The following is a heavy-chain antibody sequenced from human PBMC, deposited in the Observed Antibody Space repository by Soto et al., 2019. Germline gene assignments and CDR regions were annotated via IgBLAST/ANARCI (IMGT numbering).Heavy chain of an antibody. V-gene: IGHV3-23*01. D-gene: IGHD3-16*01. J-gene: IGHJ6*02. CDR1: GFTFSSYA. CDR3: ATLQSEVGYYYYGMDV. Sequence: GGSLRLSCAASGFTFSSYAMSWVRQAPGKGLEWVSAISGSGGSTYYADSVKGRFTISRDNSKNTLYLQMNSLRAEDTAVYYCATLQSEVGYYYYGMDVWGQGTTVTV. CDR2: ISGSGGST.